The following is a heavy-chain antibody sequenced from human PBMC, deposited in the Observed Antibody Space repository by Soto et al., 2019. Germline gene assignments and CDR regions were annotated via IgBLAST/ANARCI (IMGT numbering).Heavy chain of an antibody. CDR2: ISYDGSNK. CDR1: GFTFSSYA. V-gene: IGHV3-30-3*01. J-gene: IGHJ4*02. Sequence: PGGSLRLSCAASGFTFSSYAMHWVRQAPGKGLEWVAVISYDGSNKYYADSVKGRFTISRDNSKNTLYLQMNSLRAEDTAVYYCAREKYYYDSSGYSCFDYWGQGTLVTVSS. CDR3: AREKYYYDSSGYSCFDY. D-gene: IGHD3-22*01.